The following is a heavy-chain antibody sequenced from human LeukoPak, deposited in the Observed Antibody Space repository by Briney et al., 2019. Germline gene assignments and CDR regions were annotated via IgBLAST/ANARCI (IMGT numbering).Heavy chain of an antibody. CDR1: GFIFSNYE. Sequence: GGSLRLSCVASGFIFSNYEMNWVRLTPGKGLEWVSYISDHGKSRNYVDSVKGRFTISRDNAKNSLYLQMNSLRVEDTAIYFCARARIAAPLLDYWGQGTLVTVSS. D-gene: IGHD6-13*01. J-gene: IGHJ4*02. V-gene: IGHV3-48*03. CDR3: ARARIAAPLLDY. CDR2: ISDHGKSR.